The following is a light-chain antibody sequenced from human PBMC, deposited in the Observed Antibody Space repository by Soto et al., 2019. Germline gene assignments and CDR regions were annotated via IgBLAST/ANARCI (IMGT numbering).Light chain of an antibody. J-gene: IGKJ1*01. CDR3: QQYNSYSET. V-gene: IGKV3-15*01. Sequence: ILLTQSPSTLAVSPGERATLSCRASQSVSSNLAWYQQKPGQAPRLLIYGASTRATGIPARFSGSGSGTEFTLTISSLQPDDFATYYCQQYNSYSETFGQGTKVDIK. CDR2: GAS. CDR1: QSVSSN.